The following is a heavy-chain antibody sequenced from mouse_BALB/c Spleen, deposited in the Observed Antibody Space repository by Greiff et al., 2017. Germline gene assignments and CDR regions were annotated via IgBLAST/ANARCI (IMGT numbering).Heavy chain of an antibody. CDR1: GYSFTSYW. J-gene: IGHJ2*01. CDR2: IYPGNSDT. V-gene: IGHV1-5*01. Sequence: VQLQQSGTVLARPGASVKMSCKASGYSFTSYWMHWVNQRPGQGLEWIGAIYPGNSDTSYNQKFKGKAKLTAVTSASTAYMELSSLTNEDSAVYYCTREGYGSSFHVDYWGQGTTLTVSS. CDR3: TREGYGSSFHVDY. D-gene: IGHD1-1*01.